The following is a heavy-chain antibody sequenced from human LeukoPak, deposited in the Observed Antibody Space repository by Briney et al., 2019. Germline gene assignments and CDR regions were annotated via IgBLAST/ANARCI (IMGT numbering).Heavy chain of an antibody. CDR1: GGSISGGSYY. V-gene: IGHV4-61*02. D-gene: IGHD7-27*01. CDR3: ARIPSSELGRYFDY. Sequence: SETLSLTCTVSGGSISGGSYYWSWIRQPAGKGLEWIGRIYTSGSTNYNPSLKSRVTISVDTSKNQFSLKLSSVTAADTAVYYCARIPSSELGRYFDYWGQGTLVTVSS. CDR2: IYTSGST. J-gene: IGHJ4*02.